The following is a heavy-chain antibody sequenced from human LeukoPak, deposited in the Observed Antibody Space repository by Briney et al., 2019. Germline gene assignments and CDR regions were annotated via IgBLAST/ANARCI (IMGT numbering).Heavy chain of an antibody. CDR2: ISYDGSNK. V-gene: IGHV3-30-3*01. CDR3: AREVAVAGLYFDY. CDR1: GFTSSSYA. J-gene: IGHJ4*02. D-gene: IGHD6-19*01. Sequence: PGGSLRLSCAASGFTSSSYAMHWVRQAPGKGLEWVAVISYDGSNKYYADSVKGRFTISRDNSKNTLYLQMNSLRAEDTAVYYCAREVAVAGLYFDYWGQGTLVTVSS.